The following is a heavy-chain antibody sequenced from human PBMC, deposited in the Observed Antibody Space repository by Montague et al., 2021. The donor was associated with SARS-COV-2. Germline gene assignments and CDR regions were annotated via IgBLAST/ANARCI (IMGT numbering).Heavy chain of an antibody. Sequence: SETLSLTCTVSGGSISTYYWSWIRQPPGKGLEWIGYIYYSGSTNYYPSLKSRVTTSVDTSKNQFSLKLSFVTAADTAVYYCARVQGITMIVVVIGAFDIWGQGTMVTVSS. CDR3: ARVQGITMIVVVIGAFDI. V-gene: IGHV4-59*12. D-gene: IGHD3-22*01. CDR2: IYYSGST. CDR1: GGSISTYY. J-gene: IGHJ3*02.